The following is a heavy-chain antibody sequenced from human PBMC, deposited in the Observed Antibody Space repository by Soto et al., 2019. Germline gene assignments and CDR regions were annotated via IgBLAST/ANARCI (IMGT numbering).Heavy chain of an antibody. CDR1: GYTFTRYG. Sequence: QVQLVQSGAEVKKPGASVKVSWKPSGYTFTRYGVTWVRQAPGQRLEWMGWISAYNGNTNYAQKFQGRVTMTTDTSTSTAYMELRSLGSDDKAVYYCASGWFGEFVYQFDYWGQGTLVTVSS. V-gene: IGHV1-18*01. D-gene: IGHD3-10*01. CDR3: ASGWFGEFVYQFDY. J-gene: IGHJ4*02. CDR2: ISAYNGNT.